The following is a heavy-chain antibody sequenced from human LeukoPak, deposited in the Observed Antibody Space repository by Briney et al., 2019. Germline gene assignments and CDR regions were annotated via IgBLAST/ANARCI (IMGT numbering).Heavy chain of an antibody. CDR3: ARDILTGYYLYYYYYMDV. CDR1: GFTFSNFS. Sequence: PGGSLRLSCAASGFTFSNFSMNWVRQAPGKGLEWVPSISLSGNYIYFADSVKGRFTISRDNAKNSLYLQMNSLRAEDTAVYYCARDILTGYYLYYYYYMDVWGKGTTVTVSS. J-gene: IGHJ6*03. CDR2: ISLSGNYI. V-gene: IGHV3-21*01. D-gene: IGHD3-9*01.